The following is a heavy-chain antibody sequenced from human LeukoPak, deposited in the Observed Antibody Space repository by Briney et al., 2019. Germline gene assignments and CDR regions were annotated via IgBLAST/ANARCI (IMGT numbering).Heavy chain of an antibody. V-gene: IGHV3-11*04. CDR1: GFTFSDYY. D-gene: IGHD6-13*01. J-gene: IGHJ4*02. CDR3: ARDGGSSWYFDY. CDR2: ISSSGNST. Sequence: GGSLRLSCAASGFTFSDYYMSWIRQVPGKGLEWVSYISSSGNSTYYSDSVRGRFTISRDNAKNSLHLQMNSLRAEDTAVYYCARDGGSSWYFDYWGQGTLATVSS.